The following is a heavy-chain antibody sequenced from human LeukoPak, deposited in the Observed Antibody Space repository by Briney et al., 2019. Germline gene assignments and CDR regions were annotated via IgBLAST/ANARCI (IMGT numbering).Heavy chain of an antibody. CDR1: GYTFTSYG. D-gene: IGHD5-18*01. CDR2: ISAYNGNT. Sequence: ASVKVSCTASGYTFTSYGISWVRQAPGQGLEWMGWISAYNGNTNYAQKLQGRVTMTTDTSTSTAYMELRSLRSDDTAVYYCARVERGYSYGYELKHHYYFDYWGQGTLVTVSS. CDR3: ARVERGYSYGYELKHHYYFDY. J-gene: IGHJ4*02. V-gene: IGHV1-18*01.